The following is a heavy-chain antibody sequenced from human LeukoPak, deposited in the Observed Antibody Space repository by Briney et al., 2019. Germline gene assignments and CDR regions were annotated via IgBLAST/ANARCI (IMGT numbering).Heavy chain of an antibody. D-gene: IGHD1-26*01. CDR2: ISYDGSNK. CDR1: GFTFSSYG. CDR3: ARVRVGWELLRRAFDI. V-gene: IGHV3-30-3*01. J-gene: IGHJ3*02. Sequence: GGSLRLSCAASGFTFSSYGMHWVRQAPGKGLEWVAVISYDGSNKYYADSVKGRFTISRDNSKNTLYLQMNSLRAEDTAVYYCARVRVGWELLRRAFDIWGQGTMVTVSS.